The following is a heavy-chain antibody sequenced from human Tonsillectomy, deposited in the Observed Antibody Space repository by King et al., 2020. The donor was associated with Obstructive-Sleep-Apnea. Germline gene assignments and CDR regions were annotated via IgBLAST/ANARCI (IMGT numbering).Heavy chain of an antibody. CDR2: FYYSGST. CDR3: ARVPLHYSSTFN. V-gene: IGHV4-39*07. D-gene: IGHD6-13*01. Sequence: QLQESGPGLVKPSETLSLTCTVSGGSISRSGYYWGWIRQPPGKGLEWIVSFYYSGSTYYNPSLKSRVTVSVDTSKNQFSLKLSSVTAADTAVYYCARVPLHYSSTFNWGQGTLVTVSS. J-gene: IGHJ4*02. CDR1: GGSISRSGYY.